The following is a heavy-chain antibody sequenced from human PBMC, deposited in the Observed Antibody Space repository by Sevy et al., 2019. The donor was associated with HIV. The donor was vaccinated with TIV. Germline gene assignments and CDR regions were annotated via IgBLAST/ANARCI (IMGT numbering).Heavy chain of an antibody. V-gene: IGHV1-24*01. CDR2: FDPEDDEK. J-gene: IGHJ4*02. D-gene: IGHD3-22*01. Sequence: ASVKVSCKVSGYTLTELSMHWVRQAPGKGLEWMGTFDPEDDEKIYAQKFQGRVTMTDDTSTDTAYMELSRLRSEDTAVYYCATTKDYYDTSGYPFDSWGQGALVTVSS. CDR3: ATTKDYYDTSGYPFDS. CDR1: GYTLTELS.